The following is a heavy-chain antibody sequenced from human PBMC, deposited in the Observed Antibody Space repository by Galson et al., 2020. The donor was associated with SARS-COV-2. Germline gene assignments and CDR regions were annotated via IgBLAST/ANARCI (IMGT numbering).Heavy chain of an antibody. J-gene: IGHJ4*02. V-gene: IGHV4-31*03. D-gene: IGHD2-15*01. CDR3: ARRGRWGSYYIDN. Sequence: SETLSLTCTVSGGSISSGGYYWSWIRQRPGKGLEWIGYIYYSGSTYYNPSLKSRATISLHTSKNQFSLRLRSVTAADTAVFYCARRGRWGSYYIDNWGQGTLVTVPS. CDR1: GGSISSGGYY. CDR2: IYYSGST.